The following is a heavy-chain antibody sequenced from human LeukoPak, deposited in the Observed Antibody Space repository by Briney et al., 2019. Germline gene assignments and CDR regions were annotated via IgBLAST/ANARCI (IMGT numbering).Heavy chain of an antibody. Sequence: PGGSLRLSCATSGFTFSSYWMHWVRQVPGRGLVWVSRINSDGSITDYADSVKGRFTIARDTAQNTLHLQMNSLRVEDTAMYYCAREPGGYYDSSGFLDDWGQGTLVTLSS. CDR2: INSDGSIT. V-gene: IGHV3-74*01. CDR1: GFTFSSYW. J-gene: IGHJ4*02. D-gene: IGHD3-22*01. CDR3: AREPGGYYDSSGFLDD.